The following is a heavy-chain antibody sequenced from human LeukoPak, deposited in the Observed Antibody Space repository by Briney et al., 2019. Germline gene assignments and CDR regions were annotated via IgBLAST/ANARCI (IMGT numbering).Heavy chain of an antibody. J-gene: IGHJ6*02. CDR3: AREDNDGYYYYGMDV. CDR2: INAGNGNT. Sequence: ASVKVSCKASGYTFTSYAMHWVRQAPGQRLEWMGWINAGNGNTKYSQKFQGRVTMITDTSTNTAYMELRSLRSDDTAVYYCAREDNDGYYYYGMDVWGQGTAVTVSS. D-gene: IGHD1-1*01. CDR1: GYTFTSYA. V-gene: IGHV1-3*01.